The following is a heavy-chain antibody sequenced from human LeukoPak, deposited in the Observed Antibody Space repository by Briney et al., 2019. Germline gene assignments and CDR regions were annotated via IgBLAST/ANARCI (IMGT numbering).Heavy chain of an antibody. Sequence: SETLSLTCAVYGGSFSGYYWSWIRQPPGKGLEWIGEINHSGSTNYNPSLKSRVTISVDTSKNQFSLKLSSVTAADTAVYYCARDLIFGVVVDYWGQGTLVTVSS. J-gene: IGHJ4*02. CDR3: ARDLIFGVVVDY. V-gene: IGHV4-34*01. CDR1: GGSFSGYY. CDR2: INHSGST. D-gene: IGHD3-3*01.